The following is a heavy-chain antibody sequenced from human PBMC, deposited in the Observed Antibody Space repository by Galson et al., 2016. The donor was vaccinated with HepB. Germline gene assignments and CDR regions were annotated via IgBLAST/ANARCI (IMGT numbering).Heavy chain of an antibody. CDR2: ISGTGDST. Sequence: SLRLSCAASGFIFGNYAMTWVRQAPGEGLEWVSVISGTGDSTYYADSVKGRFTISRDNFKSTLSLQMNSLRAEDTAVYYCVKTQGYSTGWYGMDYWGQGALVTVSS. V-gene: IGHV3-23*01. CDR3: VKTQGYSTGWYGMDY. J-gene: IGHJ4*02. D-gene: IGHD6-19*01. CDR1: GFIFGNYA.